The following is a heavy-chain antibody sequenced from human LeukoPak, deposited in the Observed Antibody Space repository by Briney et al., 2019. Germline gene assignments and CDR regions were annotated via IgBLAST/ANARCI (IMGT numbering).Heavy chain of an antibody. CDR2: ISGSGGST. CDR3: AKDHCDSSGYYPRY. D-gene: IGHD3-22*01. Sequence: GGSLRLSCAASGFTFSSYAMSWVRQAPGKGLEWVSAISGSGGSTYYADSVKGRFTISRDNSKNTLYLQMNSLRAEDTAVYYCAKDHCDSSGYYPRYWGQGTLVTVSS. J-gene: IGHJ4*02. V-gene: IGHV3-23*01. CDR1: GFTFSSYA.